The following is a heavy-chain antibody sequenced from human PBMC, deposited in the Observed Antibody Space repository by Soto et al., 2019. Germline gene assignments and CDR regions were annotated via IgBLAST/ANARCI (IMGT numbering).Heavy chain of an antibody. CDR1: GFTFSSYA. J-gene: IGHJ6*03. CDR3: AKGGTGTAVGRYMDV. CDR2: ISGSGGST. D-gene: IGHD1-7*01. Sequence: GESLKISCAASGFTFSSYAMSWVRQAPGKGLEWVSAISGSGGSTYYADSVKGRFTISRDNSKNTLYLQMNSLRAEDTAVYYCAKGGTGTAVGRYMDVWGKGTTVTVSS. V-gene: IGHV3-23*01.